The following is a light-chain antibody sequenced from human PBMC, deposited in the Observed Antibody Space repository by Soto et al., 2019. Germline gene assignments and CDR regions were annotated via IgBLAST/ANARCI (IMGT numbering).Light chain of an antibody. CDR1: QSIASF. J-gene: IGKJ5*01. CDR3: QQYHSYPLT. V-gene: IGKV1-16*01. Sequence: DIQMTQSPSSLSASIGDTVTITCRASQSIASFLNWLQLKPGKAPKLLIYGASSLQSGVPSRFSASGSGTEFTLTISSLQPEDFATYYCQQYHSYPLTLGQGTRLEIK. CDR2: GAS.